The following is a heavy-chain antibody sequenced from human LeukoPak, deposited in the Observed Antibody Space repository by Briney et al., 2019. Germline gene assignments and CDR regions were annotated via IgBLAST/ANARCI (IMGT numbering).Heavy chain of an antibody. Sequence: PGGSLRLSCAASGFPFGSYAMSWVRQAPGKGLEWVSTISGSGGSTYYADSVKGRFTISRDNSKNTLYLQMNSLRAEDTAVYYCAYGTAFDYWGQGTLVTVSS. J-gene: IGHJ4*02. CDR1: GFPFGSYA. CDR3: AYGTAFDY. D-gene: IGHD1-1*01. CDR2: ISGSGGST. V-gene: IGHV3-23*01.